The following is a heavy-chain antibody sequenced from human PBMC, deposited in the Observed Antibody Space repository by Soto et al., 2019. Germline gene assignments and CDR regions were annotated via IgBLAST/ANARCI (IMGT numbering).Heavy chain of an antibody. J-gene: IGHJ4*02. Sequence: GGSLRPSCTTSGFTFGDYAMSWFRQAPGKGLEWIGYIRSNTYGGTTEYAASVKGRFTISRDDSKRVAHLQMNSLESEDTAVYYCARRKYLDYWGQGTLVTVSS. V-gene: IGHV3-49*03. CDR2: IRSNTYGGTT. CDR3: ARRKYLDY. CDR1: GFTFGDYA.